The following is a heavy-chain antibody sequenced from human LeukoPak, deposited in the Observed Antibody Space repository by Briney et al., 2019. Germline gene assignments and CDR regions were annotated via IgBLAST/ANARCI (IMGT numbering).Heavy chain of an antibody. CDR3: ARDYGGSSPFDY. CDR2: ISGGGGST. D-gene: IGHD4-23*01. Sequence: GGSLRLSCAASGFTFSSYGMSWVRQAPGKGLEWVSAISGGGGSTYYADSVKGRFTISRDNAKSSLYLQMNSLRAEDTAVYYCARDYGGSSPFDYWGQGTLVTVSS. J-gene: IGHJ4*02. CDR1: GFTFSSYG. V-gene: IGHV3-23*01.